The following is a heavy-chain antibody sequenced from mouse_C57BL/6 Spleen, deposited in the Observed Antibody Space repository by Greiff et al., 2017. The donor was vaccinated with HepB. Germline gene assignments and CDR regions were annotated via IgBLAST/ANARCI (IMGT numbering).Heavy chain of an antibody. CDR1: GYTFPSYW. CDR3: ARKFAY. J-gene: IGHJ3*01. V-gene: IGHV1-50*01. CDR2: IDPSDSYT. Sequence: VQLQQPGAELVKPGASVKLSCKASGYTFPSYWMQWVKQRPGQGLEWIGEIDPSDSYTNYNQKFKGKATLTVDTSSSTAYMQLSSLTSEDSAVYYCARKFAYWGQGTLVTVSA.